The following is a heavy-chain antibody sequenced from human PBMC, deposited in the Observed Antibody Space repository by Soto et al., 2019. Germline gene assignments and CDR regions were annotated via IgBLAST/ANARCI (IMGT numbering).Heavy chain of an antibody. CDR2: IYYSGRT. D-gene: IGHD4-17*01. Sequence: QVQVQESGPGLVRPSQTLSLTCTVSGGSINSGDYFWSWVRQPPGKGLEWIGYIYYSGRTYYNPSLESRVSISLDTPNNQFSLRLSSVTAADTAVYFCARDRPSYGDYVHYFHHYGMDVW. CDR3: ARDRPSYGDYVHYFHHYGMDV. CDR1: GGSINSGDYF. V-gene: IGHV4-30-4*01. J-gene: IGHJ6*01.